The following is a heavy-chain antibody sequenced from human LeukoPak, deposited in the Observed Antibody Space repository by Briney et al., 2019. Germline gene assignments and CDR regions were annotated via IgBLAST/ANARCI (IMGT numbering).Heavy chain of an antibody. D-gene: IGHD1-7*01. J-gene: IGHJ4*02. Sequence: GGSLRLSCAASGFTFSSYSMNWVRQAPGKGLEWVSSISSSSSYIYYADSVKGRFTISRDNAKNSLYLQMNSLRAEDTAVYYCARGRRGGNWSYGYWGQGTLVTVSS. CDR3: ARGRRGGNWSYGY. CDR2: ISSSSSYI. CDR1: GFTFSSYS. V-gene: IGHV3-21*01.